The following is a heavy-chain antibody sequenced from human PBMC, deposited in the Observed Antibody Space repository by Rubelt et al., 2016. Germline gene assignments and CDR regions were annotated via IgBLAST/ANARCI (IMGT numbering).Heavy chain of an antibody. J-gene: IGHJ3*01. V-gene: IGHV4-59*11. Sequence: QLQLQESGPGLVKPSETLSLTCTVSGGSITSHNWSWIRQPPGKGLEWIGYIYDSGSTNYNPSLKSRVSISVDTSKNQLSLKLSAVTAADTAVYDCAKDGASSLWGQGTMVTVSS. CDR2: IYDSGST. D-gene: IGHD3-16*01. CDR1: GGSITSHN. CDR3: AKDGASSL.